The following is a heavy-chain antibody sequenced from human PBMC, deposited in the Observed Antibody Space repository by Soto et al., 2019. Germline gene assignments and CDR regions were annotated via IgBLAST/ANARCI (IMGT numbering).Heavy chain of an antibody. D-gene: IGHD2-15*01. Sequence: SGRTLVTPTQTLTLPCTFSGCSLSSSVIFVRWNLHRPGKALEWLALIDWDDDKYYSTSLKTRLTISKDTSKNQVVLTMTNMDPVDTATYYCARMAAVHYYYYYGMDVWGQGTTVTVSS. J-gene: IGHJ6*02. CDR2: IDWDDDK. CDR1: GCSLSSSVIF. V-gene: IGHV2-70*01. CDR3: ARMAAVHYYYYYGMDV.